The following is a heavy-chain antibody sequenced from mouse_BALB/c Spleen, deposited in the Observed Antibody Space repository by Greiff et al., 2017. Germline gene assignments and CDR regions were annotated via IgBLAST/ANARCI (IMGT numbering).Heavy chain of an antibody. CDR1: GFSLTGYG. D-gene: IGHD1-1*01. V-gene: IGHV2-6-7*01. CDR2: IWGDGST. CDR3: ARSPRYYGSSLDY. J-gene: IGHJ2*01. Sequence: QVQLQQSGPGLVAPSQSLSITCTVSGFSLTGYGVNWVRQPPGKGLEWLGMIWGDGSTDYNSALKSRLSISKDNSKSQVFLKMNSLQTDDTARYYCARSPRYYGSSLDYWGQGTTLTVSS.